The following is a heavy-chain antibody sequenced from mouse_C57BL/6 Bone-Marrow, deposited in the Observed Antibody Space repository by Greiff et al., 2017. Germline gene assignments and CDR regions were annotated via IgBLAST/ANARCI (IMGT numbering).Heavy chain of an antibody. J-gene: IGHJ3*01. V-gene: IGHV1-50*01. CDR3: ARDGTWFAY. Sequence: QVQLQQPGAELVKPGDSVKLSCKASGYTFTSYWMQWVKQRPGQGLEWIGEIDPSDSYTNYNQKFKGKATLTVDTSSSTAYMQLSSLTSEDSAVYYCARDGTWFAYWGQGTLVTVSA. D-gene: IGHD3-3*01. CDR1: GYTFTSYW. CDR2: IDPSDSYT.